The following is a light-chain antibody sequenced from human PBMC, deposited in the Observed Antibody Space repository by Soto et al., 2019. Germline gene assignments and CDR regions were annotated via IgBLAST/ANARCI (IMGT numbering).Light chain of an antibody. Sequence: IVFTQSPSTLSLSPGERATLSCRASQSVSSYLAWYQQKPGQPPRLLIYDASNRATGIPARFSGSGSGTDFTLTISSLEPEDFAVYYCQQYNNWPPITFGQGTRL. J-gene: IGKJ5*01. CDR1: QSVSSY. CDR3: QQYNNWPPIT. V-gene: IGKV3-11*01. CDR2: DAS.